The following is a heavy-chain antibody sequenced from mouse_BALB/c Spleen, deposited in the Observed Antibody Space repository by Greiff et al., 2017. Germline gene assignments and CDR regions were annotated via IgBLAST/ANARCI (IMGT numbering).Heavy chain of an antibody. V-gene: IGHV1-5*01. D-gene: IGHD2-1*01. Sequence: VQLQQSGTVLARPGASVKMSCKASGYSFTSYWMHWVKQRPGQGLEWIGAIYPGNSDTSYNQKFKGKAKLTAVTSASTAYMELSSLTNEDSAVYYCTRSYGNYYFDYWGQGTTLTVSS. CDR2: IYPGNSDT. J-gene: IGHJ2*01. CDR3: TRSYGNYYFDY. CDR1: GYSFTSYW.